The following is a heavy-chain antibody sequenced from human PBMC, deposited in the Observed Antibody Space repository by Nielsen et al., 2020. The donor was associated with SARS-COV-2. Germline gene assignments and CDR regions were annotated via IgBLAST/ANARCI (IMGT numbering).Heavy chain of an antibody. CDR2: VSPSGST. CDR1: DGSLSGHY. Sequence: SETLSLTCAVSDGSLSGHYWTWIRQPPGKGLEWIGEVSPSGSTNPNPSLKSRVTISVDTSKSQFSLKLRSVTAADTAVYYCARDGASGRFYDWLSHFDLWGRGTLVTVSS. CDR3: ARDGASGRFYDWLSHFDL. J-gene: IGHJ2*01. D-gene: IGHD3-3*01. V-gene: IGHV4-34*01.